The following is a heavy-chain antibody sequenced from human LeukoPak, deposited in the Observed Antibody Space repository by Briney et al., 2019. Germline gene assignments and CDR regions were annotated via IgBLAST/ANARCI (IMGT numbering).Heavy chain of an antibody. D-gene: IGHD3-10*01. V-gene: IGHV3-13*01. Sequence: GGSLRLSCAASGFTFSSYDMHWVRQATGKGLEWVSAIGAAGDTYYPGSVKGRFTISRENAKNSLYLQMNSLRAGDTAVYYCARGMRITMVRGVQYYFDYWGQGTLVTVSS. CDR2: IGAAGDT. CDR1: GFTFSSYD. J-gene: IGHJ4*02. CDR3: ARGMRITMVRGVQYYFDY.